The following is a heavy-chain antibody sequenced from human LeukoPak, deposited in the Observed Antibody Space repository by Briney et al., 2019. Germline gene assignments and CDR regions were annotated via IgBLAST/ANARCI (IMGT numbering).Heavy chain of an antibody. CDR1: GGTFSSHV. Sequence: SVKVSCKASGGTFSSHVITWVRQAPGQGLEWMGRIVPILTITNYAQNFQGRVTITADKSTSTAYMEMSSLRSDDTAVYYCAILAGRSKEFDYWGQGTLVTVSS. V-gene: IGHV1-69*04. CDR3: AILAGRSKEFDY. CDR2: IVPILTIT. D-gene: IGHD3-10*01. J-gene: IGHJ4*02.